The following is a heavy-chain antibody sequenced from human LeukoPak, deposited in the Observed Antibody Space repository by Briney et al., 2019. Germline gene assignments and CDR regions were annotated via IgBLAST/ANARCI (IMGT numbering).Heavy chain of an antibody. V-gene: IGHV3-30*04. CDR1: GFTFSSYA. D-gene: IGHD3-10*02. CDR3: AKVFTNYLDD. J-gene: IGHJ4*02. Sequence: PGGSLRLSCAASGFTFSSYAMHWVRQAPGKGLEWVAVISYDGSNKYYADSVKGRFTISRDNSKNTLYLQMNSLRAEDAAECYCAKVFTNYLDDWGQGTLVTVSS. CDR2: ISYDGSNK.